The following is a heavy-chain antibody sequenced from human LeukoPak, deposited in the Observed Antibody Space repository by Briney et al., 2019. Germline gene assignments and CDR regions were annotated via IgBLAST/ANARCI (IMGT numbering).Heavy chain of an antibody. CDR1: CVPMCAYQ. J-gene: IGHJ4*02. V-gene: IGHV4-4*09. Sequence: SETVSLTCTVSCVPMCAYQWIWPRQSPEKGLEGIGCLNTKGETTYYPSLKMRVTTSVDTSKRQLSLRLTSVTAADTAAYYCATSNDAKIAPFDHWGQGAPVTVSS. D-gene: IGHD2-21*01. CDR3: ATSNDAKIAPFDH. CDR2: LNTKGET.